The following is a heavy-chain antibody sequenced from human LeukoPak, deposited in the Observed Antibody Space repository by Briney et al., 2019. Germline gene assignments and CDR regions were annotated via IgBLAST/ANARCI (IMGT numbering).Heavy chain of an antibody. CDR1: GGSMRNYY. CDR2: TYDSGSS. V-gene: IGHV4-59*01. D-gene: IGHD2-2*01. Sequence: PSETLSLTCAVSGGSMRNYYWSGIRQPPGKGLEWIGYTYDSGSSSYNPSLRSRVSISIDTSKNQFSLNLSSVTAADTAVYYCARGWASSWYYFDFWGQGTLVTVSS. CDR3: ARGWASSWYYFDF. J-gene: IGHJ4*02.